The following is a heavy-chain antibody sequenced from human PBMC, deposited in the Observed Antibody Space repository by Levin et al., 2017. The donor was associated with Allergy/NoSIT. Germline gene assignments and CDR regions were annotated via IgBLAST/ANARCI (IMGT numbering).Heavy chain of an antibody. CDR1: GYTFSNYD. D-gene: IGHD3-10*01. CDR2: ISGYNGNT. J-gene: IGHJ4*02. V-gene: IGHV1-18*01. Sequence: GGSLRLSCKPSGYTFSNYDITWVRQAPGQGLEWMGWISGYNGNTNYAQKVQGRVTMTTDTSTSTAYMELRSLRSDDTAVYYCTRGSGSSSSGLGYWGQGTLVTVSS. CDR3: TRGSGSSSSGLGY.